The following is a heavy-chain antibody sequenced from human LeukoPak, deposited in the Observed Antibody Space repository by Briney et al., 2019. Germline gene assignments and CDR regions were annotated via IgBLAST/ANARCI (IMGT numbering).Heavy chain of an antibody. Sequence: SETLSLTCTVSGCSISSYYWSWIPQPPGKGREWIGYIYYSGSTNYNRSLKSRVTISVDTSKNKFSLKLSSVTAADTAAYYCASGGQWLEKDYFDYWGQGTLVTVSS. CDR2: IYYSGST. J-gene: IGHJ4*02. D-gene: IGHD6-19*01. CDR1: GCSISSYY. V-gene: IGHV4-59*01. CDR3: ASGGQWLEKDYFDY.